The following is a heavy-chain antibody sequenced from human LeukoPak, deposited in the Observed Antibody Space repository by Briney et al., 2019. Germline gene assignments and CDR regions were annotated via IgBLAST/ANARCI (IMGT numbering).Heavy chain of an antibody. CDR2: MYHSGDT. CDR3: ARSKAHLSTSWYGTWFDP. J-gene: IGHJ5*02. D-gene: IGHD2-2*01. CDR1: GVSISSGYY. Sequence: SGTLSLTCAVSGVSISSGYYWGWIRQPPGKGLEWIGSMYHSGDTYYNPSLKSRVTISVDTSKNQLSLKLSSVTAADTAMYYCARSKAHLSTSWYGTWFDPWGQGTLVTVSS. V-gene: IGHV4-38-2*01.